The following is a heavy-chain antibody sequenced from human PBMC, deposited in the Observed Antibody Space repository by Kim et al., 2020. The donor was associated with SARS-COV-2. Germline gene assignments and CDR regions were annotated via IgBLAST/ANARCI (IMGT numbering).Heavy chain of an antibody. V-gene: IGHV3-74*01. CDR3: ARRTYYYEEGGNFDY. Sequence: GGSLRLSCAASGFTFSSYWMHWVRQAPGKGLVWVSRINSDGSSTSYADSVKGRFTISRDNAKNTLYLQMNSLRAEDTAVYYCARRTYYYEEGGNFDYWGQGTLVTVSS. CDR2: INSDGSST. D-gene: IGHD3-22*01. J-gene: IGHJ4*02. CDR1: GFTFSSYW.